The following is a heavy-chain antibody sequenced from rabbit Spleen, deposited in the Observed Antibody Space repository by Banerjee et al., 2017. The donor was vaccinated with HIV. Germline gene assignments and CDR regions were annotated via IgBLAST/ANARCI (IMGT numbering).Heavy chain of an antibody. Sequence: QSLEESGGDLVKPGGSLALTCTASGFSLSNNYYMCWVRQAPGKGLELIACIYTATGKAVYASWAKGRFTISKTSSTTVTLQLNSLTAADTATYFCARGINAYGGSGRTYFDLWGPGPLVTVS. D-gene: IGHD6-1*01. V-gene: IGHV1S40*01. CDR3: ARGINAYGGSGRTYFDL. CDR1: GFSLSNNYY. J-gene: IGHJ4*01. CDR2: IYTATGKA.